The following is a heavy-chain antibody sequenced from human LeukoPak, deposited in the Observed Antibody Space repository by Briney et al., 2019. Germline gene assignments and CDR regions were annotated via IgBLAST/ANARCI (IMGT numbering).Heavy chain of an antibody. D-gene: IGHD3-10*01. CDR3: LWFGETHAW. CDR2: IRYDGSNK. V-gene: IGHV3-30*02. CDR1: GFTFSSYG. Sequence: PGGPLRLSCAASGFTFSSYGMHWLRQAPGKGLEWVAFIRYDGSNKYYADSVKGRFTISRDNSKNTLYLQMNSLRAEDTAVYYCLWFGETHAWWGQGTLVTVSS. J-gene: IGHJ4*02.